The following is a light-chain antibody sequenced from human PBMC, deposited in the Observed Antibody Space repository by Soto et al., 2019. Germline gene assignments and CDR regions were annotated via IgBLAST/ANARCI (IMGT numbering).Light chain of an antibody. CDR2: EVY. Sequence: DIQMTQSPSTLSASPGDRVMMTCRASRDIHTWLARYQQKPGKAPELLIFEVYKLKSGVPSRFSGSESEIDFTLTINGLQPDDFATYYFQQYHSVPYTFGQGTKVDIK. J-gene: IGKJ2*01. V-gene: IGKV1-5*03. CDR1: RDIHTW. CDR3: QQYHSVPYT.